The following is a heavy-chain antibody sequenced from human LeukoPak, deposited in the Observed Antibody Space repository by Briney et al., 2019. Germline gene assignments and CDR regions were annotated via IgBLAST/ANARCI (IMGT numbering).Heavy chain of an antibody. Sequence: GGSLRLSCAGSGFIFSNYWMTWVRQAPGKGLEWVANIKQDGSEKYSVDSVKGRFTIFRDNAKNSLYLQMHSLRPEDTAVYYCARENSHHLPYTLDYWGQGTLVTVSS. V-gene: IGHV3-7*01. D-gene: IGHD1-14*01. CDR3: ARENSHHLPYTLDY. CDR2: IKQDGSEK. CDR1: GFIFSNYW. J-gene: IGHJ4*02.